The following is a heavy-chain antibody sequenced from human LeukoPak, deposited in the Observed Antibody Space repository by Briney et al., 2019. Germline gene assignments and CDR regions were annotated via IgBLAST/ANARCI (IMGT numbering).Heavy chain of an antibody. CDR1: GFTFDDHA. Sequence: GRSLRLSCAASGFTFDDHAMHWVRQAPGKGLEWVSGLSCGSIDYADSVKGRFTISRDNAKNSLYLQMNSLRAEDTAVYYCAKDRGANYYDSSGYYYFDYWGQGTLVTVSS. V-gene: IGHV3-9*01. J-gene: IGHJ4*02. CDR3: AKDRGANYYDSSGYYYFDY. CDR2: LSCGSI. D-gene: IGHD3-22*01.